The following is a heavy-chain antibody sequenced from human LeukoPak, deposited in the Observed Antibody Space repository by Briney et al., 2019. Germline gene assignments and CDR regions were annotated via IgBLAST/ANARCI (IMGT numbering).Heavy chain of an antibody. V-gene: IGHV4-39*01. J-gene: IGHJ4*02. Sequence: PSETLSLTCTVSGGSISSSSYYWGWIRQPPGKGLEYIGTIYYSGSSYYNSSLKSRVTISVDTSKNQFSLKLTSVTAADTAVYYCARQTFGALYFDSWGQGALVIVSS. CDR3: ARQTFGALYFDS. CDR1: GGSISSSSYY. D-gene: IGHD3-10*01. CDR2: IYYSGSS.